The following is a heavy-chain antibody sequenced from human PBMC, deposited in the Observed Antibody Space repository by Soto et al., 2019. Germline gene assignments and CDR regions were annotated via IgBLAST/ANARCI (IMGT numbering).Heavy chain of an antibody. J-gene: IGHJ4*02. D-gene: IGHD2-15*01. CDR3: ARDLGYCSGGSCYAGGDLDY. V-gene: IGHV4-59*01. CDR2: IYYSGST. Sequence: SETLSLTCTVSGGSISSYYWSWIRQPPGKGLEWIGYIYYSGSTNYNPSLKSRVTISVDTSKNQFSLKLSSVTAADTAVYYCARDLGYCSGGSCYAGGDLDYWGQGTLVTVSS. CDR1: GGSISSYY.